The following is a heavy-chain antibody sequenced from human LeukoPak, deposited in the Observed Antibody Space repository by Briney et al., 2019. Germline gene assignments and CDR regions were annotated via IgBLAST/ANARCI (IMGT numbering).Heavy chain of an antibody. CDR3: AKGSRGYTNYYFDY. J-gene: IGHJ4*02. Sequence: GGSLRLSCATSGFSFSGYAMIWVRQAPGKGLELVSTISGSGASTFYADSVRGRFITSKDIPSNIVYLQMNSLRAEDTAVYYCAKGSRGYTNYYFDYWGQGTLVTVSS. V-gene: IGHV3-23*01. CDR1: GFSFSGYA. CDR2: ISGSGAST. D-gene: IGHD2-2*02.